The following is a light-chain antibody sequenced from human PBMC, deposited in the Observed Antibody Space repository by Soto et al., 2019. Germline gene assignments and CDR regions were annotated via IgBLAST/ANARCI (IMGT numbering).Light chain of an antibody. CDR2: GAF. V-gene: IGKV3-20*01. CDR1: QSVSSSF. CDR3: QQYDSSPWT. J-gene: IGKJ1*01. Sequence: EIVLTQSPGTLSLSPGERATLSCRASQSVSSSFLAWYQQKPGQAPRLLIYGAFSRATSNPDRFSGSGSGTDFTLTISRLEPEDFAVYYCQQYDSSPWTFGQGTKVEIK.